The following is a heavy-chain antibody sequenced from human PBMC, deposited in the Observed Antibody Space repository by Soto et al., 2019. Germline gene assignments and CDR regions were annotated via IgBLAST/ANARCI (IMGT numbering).Heavy chain of an antibody. V-gene: IGHV3-23*01. CDR1: GFTFISYA. D-gene: IGHD1-26*01. J-gene: IGHJ4*02. CDR3: VRRGCGSYCDC. Sequence: EVQLLESGGGLVQPGGSLRLSCAASGFTFISYAMRWVRQAPGKGLEWVSAISGSGGSTYYADSVKGRFAISRDNSKNTLYLRMNSLRAAHTAVYYCVRRGCGSYCDCWVQGTLVTVSS. CDR2: ISGSGGST.